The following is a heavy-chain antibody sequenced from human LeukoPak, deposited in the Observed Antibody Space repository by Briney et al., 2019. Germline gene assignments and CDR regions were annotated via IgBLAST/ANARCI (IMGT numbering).Heavy chain of an antibody. CDR2: INPSGGTT. J-gene: IGHJ4*02. Sequence: GASVKVSCKASGYTFTSYYIHWVRQAPGQGLEWMGLINPSGGTTTYAQKFQGRLTMTRDMSTSTVYMDLSGLTSDDTALYYCARVGRWGARFDYWGQGTLVTASS. D-gene: IGHD1-26*01. CDR1: GYTFTSYY. CDR3: ARVGRWGARFDY. V-gene: IGHV1-46*01.